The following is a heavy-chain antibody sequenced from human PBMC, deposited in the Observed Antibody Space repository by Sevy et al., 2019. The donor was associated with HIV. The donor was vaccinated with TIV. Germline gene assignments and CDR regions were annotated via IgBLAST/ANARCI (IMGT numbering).Heavy chain of an antibody. V-gene: IGHV3-48*02. Sequence: GGSLRLSCTASGFTFSGYSMNWVHQAPGKGLEWVSYISSISSPTYYADSVQGRFTVSRDNAKNSLYLQMNSLRDEDTAVYYCVREGIGGARDFGYWGQGTLVTVSS. J-gene: IGHJ4*02. CDR2: ISSISSPT. D-gene: IGHD3-3*01. CDR1: GFTFSGYS. CDR3: VREGIGGARDFGY.